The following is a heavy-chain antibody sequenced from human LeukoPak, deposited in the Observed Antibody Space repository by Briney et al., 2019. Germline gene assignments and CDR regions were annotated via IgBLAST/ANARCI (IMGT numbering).Heavy chain of an antibody. CDR2: ISTGSSII. V-gene: IGHV3-48*02. Sequence: PGGSLRLSCAASGFTFSSYNMNWVRQAPGKGLEWVSYISTGSSIIYYADSVKGRFTISRDNAKNSLYLQMNSLRDEDTAVYYCASGAVAGLDYWGQGTLVTVSS. J-gene: IGHJ4*02. D-gene: IGHD6-19*01. CDR1: GFTFSSYN. CDR3: ASGAVAGLDY.